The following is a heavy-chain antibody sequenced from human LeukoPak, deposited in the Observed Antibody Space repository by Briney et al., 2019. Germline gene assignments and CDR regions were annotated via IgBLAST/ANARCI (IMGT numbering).Heavy chain of an antibody. CDR1: GFTFSSYA. Sequence: HTGGSLRLSCAASGFTFSSYAMSWVRQAPGKGLEWVSAISGSGGSTYYADSVKGRFTISRDNSKNTLYLQINSLRAEDTAVYYCAKGTMVRGVIITPADYYYYYGMDVWGQGTTVTVSS. J-gene: IGHJ6*02. CDR3: AKGTMVRGVIITPADYYYYYGMDV. D-gene: IGHD3-10*01. V-gene: IGHV3-23*01. CDR2: ISGSGGST.